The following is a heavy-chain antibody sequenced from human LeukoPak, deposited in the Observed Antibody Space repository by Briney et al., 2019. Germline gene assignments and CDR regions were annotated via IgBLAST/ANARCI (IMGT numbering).Heavy chain of an antibody. J-gene: IGHJ4*02. D-gene: IGHD5-18*01. CDR2: ITPIFGTA. CDR3: ARASSDDTAMATPFAY. CDR1: GGTFSNYA. Sequence: SVKVSCKASGGTFSNYAINWVRQAPGQGLEWMGGITPIFGTANYLQKFQVRVTITADKSTSTAYMELSRLRSEDTAIYYCARASSDDTAMATPFAYWGQGTLVTVSS. V-gene: IGHV1-69*06.